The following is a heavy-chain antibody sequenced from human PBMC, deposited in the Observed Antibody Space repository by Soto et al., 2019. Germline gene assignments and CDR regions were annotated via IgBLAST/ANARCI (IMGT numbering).Heavy chain of an antibody. D-gene: IGHD3-22*01. CDR2: IWFDGSKK. J-gene: IGHJ5*02. Sequence: VGSLRLSCAASGFKFRNYAIHWVRQAPGKGLEWLAVIWFDGSKKYYADSVKGRFTISRDNSKNTVYLDMNSLTADDSGVFYCARAHTMMILDRFDPWGHGTLVTVS. CDR1: GFKFRNYA. V-gene: IGHV3-33*01. CDR3: ARAHTMMILDRFDP.